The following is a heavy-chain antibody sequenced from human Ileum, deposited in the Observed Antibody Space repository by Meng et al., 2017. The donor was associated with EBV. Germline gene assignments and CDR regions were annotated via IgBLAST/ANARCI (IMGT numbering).Heavy chain of an antibody. Sequence: VEVQRAGPGLVKPSGTLSLTCAVSGASISSHRWWGWVRQPPTKGPEWIGEIFHVGTGNYNPSLKRRVTISMDTSKNQISLGLTSVTAADTAVYYCAARVGGSYSGFDLWGQGTLVTVSS. CDR1: GASISSHRW. CDR2: IFHVGTG. J-gene: IGHJ4*02. CDR3: AARVGGSYSGFDL. V-gene: IGHV4-4*02. D-gene: IGHD1-26*01.